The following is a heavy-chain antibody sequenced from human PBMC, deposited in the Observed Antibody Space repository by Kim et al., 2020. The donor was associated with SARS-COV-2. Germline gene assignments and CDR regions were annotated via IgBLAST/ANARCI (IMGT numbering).Heavy chain of an antibody. J-gene: IGHJ6*02. CDR3: ARLNGRDILTGYCGGSYYYDGMGD. CDR1: GYSFTSYW. Sequence: GESLKISCKGSGYSFTSYWIGWVRQMPGKGLEWMGIIYPGDSDTRYSPSFQGQVTISADKSISTAYLQCSSLKASDTAMYYCARLNGRDILTGYCGGSYYYDGMGDWGQGTTVAVSS. CDR2: IYPGDSDT. D-gene: IGHD3-9*01. V-gene: IGHV5-51*01.